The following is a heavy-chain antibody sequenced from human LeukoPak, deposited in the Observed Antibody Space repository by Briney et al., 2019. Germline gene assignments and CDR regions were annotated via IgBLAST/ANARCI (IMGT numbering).Heavy chain of an antibody. J-gene: IGHJ4*02. CDR3: ARDFPWHPS. CDR2: IREDGSDK. CDR1: GSTFSSYW. V-gene: IGHV3-7*01. Sequence: GGSLRLSCAASGSTFSSYWMSWVRQAPGKGLEWVATIREDGSDKYYVDSVKGRFAISRDNTKNSLYLQMNSLRAEDTAVYYCARDFPWHPSWGQGTLVTVSS.